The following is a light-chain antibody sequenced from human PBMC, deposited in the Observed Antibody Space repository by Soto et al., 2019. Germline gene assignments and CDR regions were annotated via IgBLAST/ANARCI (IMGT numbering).Light chain of an antibody. Sequence: DIQMTQSPSSLSASVGDRVTITCRASQSISSRLAWYQQKPGKAPKLLVYDASTLQSGVASRFSGSGSVTEFTLIISGLQPDDSATYYCQQYTNTNNPWMFGQGTKVDIK. V-gene: IGKV1-5*01. CDR2: DAS. CDR1: QSISSR. J-gene: IGKJ1*01. CDR3: QQYTNTNNPWM.